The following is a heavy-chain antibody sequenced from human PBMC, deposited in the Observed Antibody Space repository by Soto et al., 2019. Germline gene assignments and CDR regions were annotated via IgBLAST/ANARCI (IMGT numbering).Heavy chain of an antibody. D-gene: IGHD4-4*01. V-gene: IGHV1-18*01. CDR2: IGAHNGDT. CDR3: ARYSNNPFDYYYYGMDV. J-gene: IGHJ6*02. Sequence: ASVKVSCKASGYTFNTYGFTWVRQAPGQGLEWMGWIGAHNGDTNYVQKFQGRVTMTTETSTSTAYMELRSLRSDDTAVYYCARYSNNPFDYYYYGMDVWGQGTTVTVSS. CDR1: GYTFNTYG.